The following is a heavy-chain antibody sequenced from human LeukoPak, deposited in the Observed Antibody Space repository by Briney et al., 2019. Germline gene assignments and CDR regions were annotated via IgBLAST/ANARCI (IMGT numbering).Heavy chain of an antibody. D-gene: IGHD6-19*01. CDR1: GFTFSSYE. Sequence: PGGSLRLSCAAPGFTFSSYEMNWVRQAPGKGLEWVSYISSSGSTIYYADSVKGRFTISRDNAKNSLYLQMNSLRAEDTAVYYCAREIAVAGDFDYWGQGTLVTVSS. V-gene: IGHV3-48*03. J-gene: IGHJ4*02. CDR2: ISSSGSTI. CDR3: AREIAVAGDFDY.